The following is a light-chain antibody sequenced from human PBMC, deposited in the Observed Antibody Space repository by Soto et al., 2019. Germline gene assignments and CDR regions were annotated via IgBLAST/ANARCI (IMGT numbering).Light chain of an antibody. CDR2: GAS. V-gene: IGKV1-39*01. CDR3: QHVYSYFPS. CDR1: QTINTY. Sequence: DIQMTQSPSSLAASVGDRVTITCRTSQTINTYLNWYQQKPGKAPRVLIYGASTLKGGVPSRFSGSGSGTEFTLTISSLQPEDFATYYCQHVYSYFPSFGGGTRVEIK. J-gene: IGKJ2*03.